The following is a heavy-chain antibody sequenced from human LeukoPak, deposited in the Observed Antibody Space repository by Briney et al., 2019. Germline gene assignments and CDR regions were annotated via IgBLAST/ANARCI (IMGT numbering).Heavy chain of an antibody. Sequence: ASVKVSCKASGYTFTGYYMHWVRQAPGQGLEWMGWNNPNSGGTNYAQKFQGRVTMTRDTSISTAYMELSRLRSDDTAVYYCARAAALGAYCGGDCYSGDYWGQGTLVTVSS. CDR3: ARAAALGAYCGGDCYSGDY. J-gene: IGHJ4*02. CDR2: NNPNSGGT. V-gene: IGHV1-2*02. CDR1: GYTFTGYY. D-gene: IGHD2-21*02.